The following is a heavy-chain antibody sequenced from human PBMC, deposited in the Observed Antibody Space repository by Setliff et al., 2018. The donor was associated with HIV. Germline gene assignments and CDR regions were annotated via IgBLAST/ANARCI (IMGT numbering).Heavy chain of an antibody. J-gene: IGHJ4*02. V-gene: IGHV1-2*02. Sequence: VASVKVSCKASGYTFTEYYIHWVRQAPGQGLEWMGWIYPNTGGTNYAQKFQGRVTMTRDTSISTAYMELSRLRSDDTAVYYCARDRGRYGDYRDFDYWGQGALVTVSS. CDR2: IYPNTGGT. CDR1: GYTFTEYY. CDR3: ARDRGRYGDYRDFDY. D-gene: IGHD4-17*01.